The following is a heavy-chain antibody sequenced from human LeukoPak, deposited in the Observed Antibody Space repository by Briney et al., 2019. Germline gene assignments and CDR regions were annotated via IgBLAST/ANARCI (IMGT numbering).Heavy chain of an antibody. J-gene: IGHJ4*02. V-gene: IGHV3-11*06. Sequence: PGGSLRLSCAASGFTFSDYYMTWIRQAPGKGLEWLSYISGSGSYTNYADSVKGRFTTFRDNAKNSLYLQMNSLRDEDTAVYYCAREGFYSGYDRWGQGTLVTVSS. CDR3: AREGFYSGYDR. CDR2: ISGSGSYT. CDR1: GFTFSDYY. D-gene: IGHD5-12*01.